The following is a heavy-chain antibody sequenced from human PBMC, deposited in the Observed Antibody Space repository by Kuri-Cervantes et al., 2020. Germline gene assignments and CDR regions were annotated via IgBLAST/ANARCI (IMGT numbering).Heavy chain of an antibody. CDR2: ISSSGSTI. V-gene: IGHV3-48*03. CDR3: AREEAGDSFDS. CDR1: GFTFSSYE. J-gene: IGHJ5*01. D-gene: IGHD2-21*01. Sequence: GGSLRLSCAASGFTFSSYEMNWVRQAPGKGLEWVSYISSSGSTIYYADSVKGRFTISRDNSKNTLYLQMNSLRAEDTAVYYCAREEAGDSFDSWGQGTLVTVSS.